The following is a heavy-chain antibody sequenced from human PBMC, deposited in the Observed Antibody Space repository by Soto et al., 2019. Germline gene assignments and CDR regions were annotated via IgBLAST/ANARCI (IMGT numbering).Heavy chain of an antibody. V-gene: IGHV3-53*01. D-gene: IGHD3-22*01. J-gene: IGHJ4*02. CDR1: GFTVSSNY. CDR2: IYSGGST. CDR3: ARDRGSSGYYYGLTVPSFDY. Sequence: PGGSLRLSCAASGFTVSSNYMSWVRQAPGKGLEWVSVIYSGGSTYYADSVKGRFTISRDNSKNTLYLQMNSLRAEDTAVYYCARDRGSSGYYYGLTVPSFDYWGQGTLVTVSS.